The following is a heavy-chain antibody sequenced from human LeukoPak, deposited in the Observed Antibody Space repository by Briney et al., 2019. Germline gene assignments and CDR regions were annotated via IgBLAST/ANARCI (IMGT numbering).Heavy chain of an antibody. CDR3: AKGVKHIVVVTAQHFFDY. D-gene: IGHD2-21*02. CDR2: IRSDGSNK. V-gene: IGHV3-30*02. J-gene: IGHJ4*02. Sequence: GGSLRLSCAASGFTFGSYGMHRVRQAPGKGLEWVTFIRSDGSNKYYADSVKGRFTISRDNSKTTLYLQMNTLRPDDTAVYYCAKGVKHIVVVTAQHFFDYWGQGTLVTVSS. CDR1: GFTFGSYG.